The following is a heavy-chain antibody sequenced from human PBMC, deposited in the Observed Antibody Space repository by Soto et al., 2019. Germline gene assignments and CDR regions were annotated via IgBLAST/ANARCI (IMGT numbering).Heavy chain of an antibody. J-gene: IGHJ4*02. CDR3: ARMYSGSYHSFDY. V-gene: IGHV1-46*01. D-gene: IGHD1-26*01. CDR2: INPSGGST. CDR1: GYTFTSYY. Sequence: QVQLVQSGAEVKKPGASVKVSCKASGYTFTSYYMHWVRQAPGQGLEWMGIINPSGGSTSYAQKCQGRVTLTRDTSTSTVDMELSSLRSEDTAVYYCARMYSGSYHSFDYWGQGTLVTVSS.